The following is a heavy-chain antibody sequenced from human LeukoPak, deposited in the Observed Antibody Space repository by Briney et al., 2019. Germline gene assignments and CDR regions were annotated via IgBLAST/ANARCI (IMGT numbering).Heavy chain of an antibody. CDR3: AKDLGITIFGVVQDAFDI. CDR1: GFNFSSYA. CDR2: ISGSGGST. D-gene: IGHD3-3*01. Sequence: GGSLRLSCAASGFNFSSYAMSWVRQAPGKGLEWVSAISGSGGSTYYADSVKGRFTISRDNSKNTLYLQMNSLRAEDTAVYYCAKDLGITIFGVVQDAFDIWGQGTMVTVSS. J-gene: IGHJ3*02. V-gene: IGHV3-23*01.